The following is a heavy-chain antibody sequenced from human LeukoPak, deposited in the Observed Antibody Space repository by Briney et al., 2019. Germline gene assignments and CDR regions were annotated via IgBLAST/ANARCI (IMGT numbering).Heavy chain of an antibody. Sequence: KPSETLSLTCTVSGDSISNYHWSWIRQPPGKRPEWIGYIHYSGTTNYNPSLRSRVTISVDMSRSQFSLKLNSVTAADTAVYYCARDRSADRGFDYWGQGTLVNVSS. CDR3: ARDRSADRGFDY. CDR1: GDSISNYH. J-gene: IGHJ4*02. CDR2: IHYSGTT. V-gene: IGHV4-59*01.